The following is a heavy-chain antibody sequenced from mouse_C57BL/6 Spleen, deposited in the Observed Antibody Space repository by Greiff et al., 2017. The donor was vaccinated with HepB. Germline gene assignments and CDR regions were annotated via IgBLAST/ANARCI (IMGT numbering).Heavy chain of an antibody. CDR2: IDPSDSYT. V-gene: IGHV1-69*01. CDR3: SRSSGGTVPYGYFDV. J-gene: IGHJ1*03. Sequence: LQQPGAELVMPGASVKLSCKASGYTFTSYWMHWVKQRPGQGLEWIGEIDPSDSYTNYNQKFKGKSTVTVDKSSSTAYMQLSSLTSEDSAVYYWSRSSGGTVPYGYFDVWGTGTTVTVSS. D-gene: IGHD1-1*01. CDR1: GYTFTSYW.